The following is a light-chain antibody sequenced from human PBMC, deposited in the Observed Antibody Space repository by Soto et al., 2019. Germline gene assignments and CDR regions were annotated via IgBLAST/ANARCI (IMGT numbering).Light chain of an antibody. CDR1: QEISGY. CDR2: GVS. Sequence: IHLTQSPSSLSASVGDRVTITCRASQEISGYLAWYHQTPGKAPKLLIYGVSTLQDGVSSRFSGRGSGTDFSLTISSLQPEDFATYYCQHLHWAFGPGT. J-gene: IGKJ1*01. CDR3: QHLHWA. V-gene: IGKV1-9*01.